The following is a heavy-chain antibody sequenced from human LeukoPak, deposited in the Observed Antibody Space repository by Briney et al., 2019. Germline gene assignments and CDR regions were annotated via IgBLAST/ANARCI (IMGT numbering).Heavy chain of an antibody. Sequence: SSGTLSLTCTVSGGSISSYYWSWIRQPPGKGLEWIGYIYYSGSTNYNPSLKSRVTISVDTSKNQFSLKLSSVTAADTAVYYCARAYGYCSSTSCLYYYYGMDVWGQGTTVTVSS. J-gene: IGHJ6*02. V-gene: IGHV4-59*01. CDR1: GGSISSYY. D-gene: IGHD2-2*03. CDR3: ARAYGYCSSTSCLYYYYGMDV. CDR2: IYYSGST.